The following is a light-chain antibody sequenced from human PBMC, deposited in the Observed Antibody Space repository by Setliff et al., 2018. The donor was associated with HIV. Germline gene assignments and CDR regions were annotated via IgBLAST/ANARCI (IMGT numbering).Light chain of an antibody. Sequence: QSALTQPASVSGSPGQSITISCTGTSSDVGGYNYVSWYQQHPGKAPKLMIYDVSNRPSGVSNRFSGSKSGNTASLIISGLQAEDEADYYCGSCTSTSPCAFGTGTKVTVL. CDR3: GSCTSTSPCA. V-gene: IGLV2-14*03. CDR1: SSDVGGYNY. J-gene: IGLJ1*01. CDR2: DVS.